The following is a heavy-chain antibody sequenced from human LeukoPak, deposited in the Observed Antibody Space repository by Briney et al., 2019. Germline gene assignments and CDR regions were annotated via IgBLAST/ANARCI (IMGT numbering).Heavy chain of an antibody. D-gene: IGHD5-18*01. CDR3: ARHAQDTAMVTPLYYFDF. CDR2: IFYTGTT. Sequence: PSETLSLTCTVSGGSFNSFYWSWIRQPPGKGLEWIAYIFYTGTTNYNPSLKSRASISVDTSKTQFSLKLTSVTTADTAMYYCARHAQDTAMVTPLYYFDFRGQGTLVTVSS. J-gene: IGHJ4*02. V-gene: IGHV4-59*08. CDR1: GGSFNSFY.